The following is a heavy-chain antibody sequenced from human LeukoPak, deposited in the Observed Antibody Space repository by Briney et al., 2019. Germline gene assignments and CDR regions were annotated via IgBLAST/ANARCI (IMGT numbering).Heavy chain of an antibody. CDR1: GGFFSGYY. D-gene: IGHD3-9*01. CDR3: ARGSDILTGYYRT. J-gene: IGHJ5*02. CDR2: INHSGST. V-gene: IGHV4-34*01. Sequence: PSETLSLTRAVYGGFFSGYYWSWIRQPPGKGLEWIGEINHSGSTNYNPSLKSRVTISVDTSKNQFSLKLSSVTAADTAVYYCARGSDILTGYYRTWGQGTLVTVSS.